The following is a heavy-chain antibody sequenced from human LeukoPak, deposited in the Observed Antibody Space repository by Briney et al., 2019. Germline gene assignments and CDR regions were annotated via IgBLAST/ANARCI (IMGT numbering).Heavy chain of an antibody. J-gene: IGHJ6*03. D-gene: IGHD3-3*01. CDR1: GFTFSSYA. CDR3: AKDPRRMGNYDFWSGSYYMDV. Sequence: GGSLRLSCAASGFTFSSYAMSWVRQAPGKGLEWVSAISGSGGSTYYADSVKGRFTISRDNSKNTLYLQMNSLRAEDTAVYYCAKDPRRMGNYDFWSGSYYMDVWGKGTTVTVSS. CDR2: ISGSGGST. V-gene: IGHV3-23*01.